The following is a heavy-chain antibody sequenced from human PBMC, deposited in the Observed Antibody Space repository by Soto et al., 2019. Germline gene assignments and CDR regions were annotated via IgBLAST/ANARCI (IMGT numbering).Heavy chain of an antibody. CDR2: IYHAGST. CDR3: ATYSYGSGDSGRFDP. CDR1: GGSISTRNW. V-gene: IGHV4-4*02. J-gene: IGHJ5*02. Sequence: QVQLQESGPGLVKSSGTLSLTCAVSGGSISTRNWWTWVRQPPGKGLEWIGEIYHAGSTNYNPSLKGRVTMSIDKSQTQFSLNLSSVTAADTAVYYCATYSYGSGDSGRFDPWGQGTLVTVSS. D-gene: IGHD3-10*01.